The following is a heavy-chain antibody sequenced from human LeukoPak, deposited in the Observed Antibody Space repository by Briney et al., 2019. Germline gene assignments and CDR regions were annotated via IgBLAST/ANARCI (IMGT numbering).Heavy chain of an antibody. Sequence: GGSLRLSCAASGFXFSSYSMNWVRQAPGKGQEWVSYISSSSSTIYYADSVKGRFTISRDNAKNSLYLQMNSLRDEDTAVYYCARDRRDYGDYAFDIWGQGTMVTVSS. CDR2: ISSSSSTI. CDR3: ARDRRDYGDYAFDI. CDR1: GFXFSSYS. J-gene: IGHJ3*02. D-gene: IGHD4-17*01. V-gene: IGHV3-48*02.